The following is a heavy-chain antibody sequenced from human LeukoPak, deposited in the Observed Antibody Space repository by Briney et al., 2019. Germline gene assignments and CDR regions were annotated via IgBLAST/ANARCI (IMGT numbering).Heavy chain of an antibody. V-gene: IGHV3-9*01. J-gene: IGHJ4*02. D-gene: IGHD6-19*01. Sequence: SLRLSCAASGFTFDDYAMHWVRQAPGKGLEWVSGISWNSGSIGYADSVKGRFTISRDNAKNSLYLQMNSLRAADTAFYYCAKGSGWYLDYFDYWGQGTLVTVSS. CDR1: GFTFDDYA. CDR2: ISWNSGSI. CDR3: AKGSGWYLDYFDY.